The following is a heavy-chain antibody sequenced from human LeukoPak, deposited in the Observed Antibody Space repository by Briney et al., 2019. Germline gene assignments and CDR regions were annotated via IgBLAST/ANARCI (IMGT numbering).Heavy chain of an antibody. J-gene: IGHJ3*02. CDR3: ARPTYYYDSSGYAHYAFDI. D-gene: IGHD3-22*01. Sequence: SETLSLTCAVSGGSISSSNWWSWIRQPPGKGLEWIGEIYHSGSTNYNPSLKSRVTISVDTSKNQFSLKLSSVTAADTAVYYCARPTYYYDSSGYAHYAFDIWGQGTMVTVSS. V-gene: IGHV4-4*02. CDR1: GGSISSSNW. CDR2: IYHSGST.